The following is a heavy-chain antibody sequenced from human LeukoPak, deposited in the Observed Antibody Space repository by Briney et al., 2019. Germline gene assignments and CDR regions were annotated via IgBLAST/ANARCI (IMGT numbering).Heavy chain of an antibody. D-gene: IGHD3-3*01. CDR3: ARGDFWSGYSVD. Sequence: PSETLSLTCTVSGGSISSYYWSWIRQPPGKGLEWIGYIYYSGSTNYNPSLKSRVTISVDTSKNQFSLKLSSVTAADTAVYYCARGDFWSGYSVDWGQGTLVTVSS. CDR2: IYYSGST. CDR1: GGSISSYY. V-gene: IGHV4-59*01. J-gene: IGHJ4*02.